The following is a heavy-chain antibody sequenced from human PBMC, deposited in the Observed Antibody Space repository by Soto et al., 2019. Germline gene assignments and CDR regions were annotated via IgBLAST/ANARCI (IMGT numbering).Heavy chain of an antibody. V-gene: IGHV1-46*03. Sequence: QVQLVQSGAEVKKPGASVKVSCKASGYTFTSYYMHWVRQAPGQGLEWMGIINPSGGSTSYAQKFRGRVTMTRDTSTSTVYMELSSLRSEDTAVYYCARDLRGGYCSGGSCQRDDYWGQGTLVTVSS. D-gene: IGHD2-15*01. J-gene: IGHJ4*02. CDR3: ARDLRGGYCSGGSCQRDDY. CDR2: INPSGGST. CDR1: GYTFTSYY.